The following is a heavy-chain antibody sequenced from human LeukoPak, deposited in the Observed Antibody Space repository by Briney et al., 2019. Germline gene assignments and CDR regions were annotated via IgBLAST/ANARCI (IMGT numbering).Heavy chain of an antibody. D-gene: IGHD2-21*01. CDR1: GYTFTSYG. CDR2: ISAYNGNT. V-gene: IGHV1-18*01. Sequence: ASVKVSCKASGYTFTSYGISWVRQAPGQGLEWMGWISAYNGNTNYAQKLQGRVTITADKSTSTAYMELSSLRSEDTAVYYCARGVVLLYFDYWGQGTLVTVSS. J-gene: IGHJ4*02. CDR3: ARGVVLLYFDY.